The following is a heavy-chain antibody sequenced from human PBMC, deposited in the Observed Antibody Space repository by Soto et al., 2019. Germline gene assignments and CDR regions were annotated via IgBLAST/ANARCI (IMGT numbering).Heavy chain of an antibody. V-gene: IGHV4-31*03. Sequence: SETLSLTCTVSGGSISSGGYYWSWIRQHPGKGLEWIGYIYYSGSTYYNPSLKSRVTISVDTSKNQFSLKLSSVTAADTAVYYCARVNYYDSSGYYQHSEYFQHWGQGTLVTVSS. CDR1: GGSISSGGYY. J-gene: IGHJ1*01. CDR2: IYYSGST. D-gene: IGHD3-22*01. CDR3: ARVNYYDSSGYYQHSEYFQH.